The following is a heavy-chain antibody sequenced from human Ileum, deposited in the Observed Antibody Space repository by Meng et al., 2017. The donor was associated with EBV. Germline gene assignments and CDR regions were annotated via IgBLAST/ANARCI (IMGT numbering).Heavy chain of an antibody. V-gene: IGHV1-3*01. CDR3: ARVEVGITSGDY. CDR2: IDAANGNT. D-gene: IGHD1-26*01. CDR1: GYTFTSYA. Sequence: QVQLVQSGAEVKKPXASVKVSCKASGYTFTSYAMHWVRQAPGQRLEWMGWIDAANGNTKYPQKFQGRVTITRDTSASTVFMELSSLISEDTAVYYCARVEVGITSGDYWGQGTLVTVSS. J-gene: IGHJ4*02.